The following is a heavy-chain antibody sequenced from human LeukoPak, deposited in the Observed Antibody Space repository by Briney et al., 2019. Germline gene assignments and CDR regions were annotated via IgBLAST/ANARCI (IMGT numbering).Heavy chain of an antibody. CDR3: ARLGSGYPDFDY. Sequence: ASVKVSCKASGYTFTSYYMHWVRQAPGQGLEWMGIINPSGGSTSYAQKFQGRVTMTRDMSTSTAYMELRSLRSDDTAVYYCARLGSGYPDFDYWGQGTLVTVSS. D-gene: IGHD3-3*01. CDR2: INPSGGST. J-gene: IGHJ4*02. V-gene: IGHV1-46*01. CDR1: GYTFTSYY.